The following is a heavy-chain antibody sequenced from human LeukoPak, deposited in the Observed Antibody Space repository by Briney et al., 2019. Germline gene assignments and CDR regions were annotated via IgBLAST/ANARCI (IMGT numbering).Heavy chain of an antibody. V-gene: IGHV1-8*01. CDR1: GYTFTSYD. CDR3: ARVTQGYLVGGSYSGMDV. CDR2: MNPNSGNT. J-gene: IGHJ6*02. Sequence: ASVKVSCKASGYTFTSYDINWLRQATGQGLEWMGWMNPNSGNTGYAQKFQGRVTMTRNTSISTAYMELSSLRSEDTAVYYCARVTQGYLVGGSYSGMDVWGQGTTVTVSS. D-gene: IGHD1-26*01.